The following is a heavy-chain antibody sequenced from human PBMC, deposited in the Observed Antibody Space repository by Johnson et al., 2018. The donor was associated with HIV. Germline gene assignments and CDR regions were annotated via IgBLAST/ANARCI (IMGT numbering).Heavy chain of an antibody. CDR1: GFTFSSYG. CDR3: AKSPGKDHGGNSSAVHI. CDR2: IRYDGSNE. Sequence: QVQLVESGGGVVQPGRSLRLSCAASGFTFSSYGMHWVRQAPGKGLEWVAFIRYDGSNEHYADSVKGRFTISRDNSKNTLYLQMSSLRAEDTAVYYCAKSPGKDHGGNSSAVHIWGQGTMVTVSS. V-gene: IGHV3-30*02. J-gene: IGHJ3*02. D-gene: IGHD4-23*01.